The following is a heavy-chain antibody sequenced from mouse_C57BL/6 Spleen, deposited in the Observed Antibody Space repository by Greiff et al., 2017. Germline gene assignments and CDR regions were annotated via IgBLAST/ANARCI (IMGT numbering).Heavy chain of an antibody. Sequence: EVQRVESGPGLVKPSQSLSLTCSVTGYSITSGYYWNWIRQFPGNKLEWMGYISYDGSNNYNPSLKNRISITRDTSKNQFFLKLNSVTTEDTATYDCARGGLTGAWFAYWGQGTLVTVAA. D-gene: IGHD4-1*01. V-gene: IGHV3-6*01. CDR2: ISYDGSN. CDR3: ARGGLTGAWFAY. J-gene: IGHJ3*01. CDR1: GYSITSGYY.